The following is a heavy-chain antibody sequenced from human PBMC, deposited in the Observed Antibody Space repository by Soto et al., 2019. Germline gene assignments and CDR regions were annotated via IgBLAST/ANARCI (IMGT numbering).Heavy chain of an antibody. CDR1: GYTFTSYG. CDR2: ISAYNGNT. V-gene: IGHV1-18*01. D-gene: IGHD3-22*01. Sequence: ASVKVSCKASGYTFTSYGISWVRQAPGQGLEWMGWISAYNGNTNYAQKLQGRVTMTTDTSTSTAYMELRSLRSDYTAVYYCARAHSGYRRTYYFDYWGQGTLVTVSS. J-gene: IGHJ4*02. CDR3: ARAHSGYRRTYYFDY.